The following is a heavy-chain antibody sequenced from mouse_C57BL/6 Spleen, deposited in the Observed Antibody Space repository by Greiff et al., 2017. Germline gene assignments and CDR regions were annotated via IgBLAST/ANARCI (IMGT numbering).Heavy chain of an antibody. CDR1: GYTFTSYW. D-gene: IGHD1-1*01. V-gene: IGHV1-69*01. J-gene: IGHJ2*01. CDR3: ARHYYGSSSNY. Sequence: QVQLQQPGAELVMPGASVKLSCKASGYTFTSYWMHWVKQRPGQGLEWIGEFDPSDSYTNYNHKFKGKSTLTVDKSSSTAYMQLSSLTSEDSAVYYCARHYYGSSSNYWGQGTTLTVSS. CDR2: FDPSDSYT.